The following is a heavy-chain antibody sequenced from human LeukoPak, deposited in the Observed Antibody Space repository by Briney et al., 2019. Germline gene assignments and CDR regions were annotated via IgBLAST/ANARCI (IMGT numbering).Heavy chain of an antibody. D-gene: IGHD4-11*01. J-gene: IGHJ5*02. Sequence: SETLSLTCTVSGGSISSSSDYWGWIRQPPGKGLEWIGSMWIGSMYHIGSTYYNPSLKSRVTISVDTSKNQFPLRLSSVTAADTAVYYCARHSSMTTVTIRPWGQGTLVTVSS. CDR3: ARHSSMTTVTIRP. CDR1: GGSISSSSDY. V-gene: IGHV4-39*01. CDR2: MYHIGST.